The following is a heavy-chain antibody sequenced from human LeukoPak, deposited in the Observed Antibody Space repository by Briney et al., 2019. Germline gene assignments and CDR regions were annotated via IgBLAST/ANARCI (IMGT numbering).Heavy chain of an antibody. CDR1: GSTFSSHS. CDR2: ISSSSSYI. D-gene: IGHD5-18*01. J-gene: IGHJ4*02. Sequence: GGSLRLSCAASGSTFSSHSMNWVRQAPGKGLEWVSSISSSSSYIYYADSVKGRFTISRDNAKNSLYLQMNSLRAEDTAVYYCARGGTWIRQTTIDYWGQGTLVSVSS. V-gene: IGHV3-21*01. CDR3: ARGGTWIRQTTIDY.